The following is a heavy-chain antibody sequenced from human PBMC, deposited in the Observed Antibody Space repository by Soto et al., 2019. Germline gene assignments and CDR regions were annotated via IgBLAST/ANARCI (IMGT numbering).Heavy chain of an antibody. CDR1: GYTFTSYA. Sequence: QVQLVQSGAEVKKPGASVKVSCKASGYTFTSYAMHWVRQAPGQRLEWMGWINAGNGNTKYSQKFQGRVTITRDTSASTAYMELSSLRSEDTAVYYCARDKVSSSWYYYFDYWGQGTLVTVSS. J-gene: IGHJ4*02. CDR2: INAGNGNT. V-gene: IGHV1-3*01. CDR3: ARDKVSSSWYYYFDY. D-gene: IGHD6-13*01.